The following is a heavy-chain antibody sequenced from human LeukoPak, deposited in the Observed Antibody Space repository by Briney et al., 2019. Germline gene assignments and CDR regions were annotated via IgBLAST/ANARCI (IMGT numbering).Heavy chain of an antibody. J-gene: IGHJ2*01. D-gene: IGHD6-6*01. V-gene: IGHV1-69*13. CDR3: ARDRGGEQLVYWYFDL. CDR2: IIPIFGTA. Sequence: GASVKVSCKASGGTFSSYAISWVRQAPGQGLEWMGGIIPIFGTANYAQKFQGRVTITADESTSTAYMELSSLRSEDTAVYYCARDRGGEQLVYWYFDLWGRGTLVTVSS. CDR1: GGTFSSYA.